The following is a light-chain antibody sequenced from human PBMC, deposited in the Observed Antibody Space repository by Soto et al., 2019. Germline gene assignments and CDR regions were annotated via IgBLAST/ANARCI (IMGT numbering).Light chain of an antibody. J-gene: IGKJ2*01. CDR1: QSISSW. Sequence: DIQMTQSPSTLSASVGDRVTITCRASQSISSWLAWYQQKPGKAPKLLIYDASSLESGVPSRFSGSGSGTEFTLTISRLPPDDFVTYCCQQYNSYYTFGQGTKLEIK. CDR2: DAS. CDR3: QQYNSYYT. V-gene: IGKV1-5*01.